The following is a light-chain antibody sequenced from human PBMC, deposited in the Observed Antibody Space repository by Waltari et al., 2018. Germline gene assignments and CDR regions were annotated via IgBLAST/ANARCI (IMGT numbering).Light chain of an antibody. V-gene: IGLV3-25*03. CDR1: TLPKQY. CDR2: QDS. CDR3: QSADSTNTYVI. J-gene: IGLJ2*01. Sequence: SYELTQPPSVSVSPGQTAKITCSGDTLPKQYAFLYQQKPGQAPVVVIFQDSQRPSGIPGRFSGSSSGTTATLTISGVQAEDEADYHCQSADSTNTYVIFGGGTKLTVL.